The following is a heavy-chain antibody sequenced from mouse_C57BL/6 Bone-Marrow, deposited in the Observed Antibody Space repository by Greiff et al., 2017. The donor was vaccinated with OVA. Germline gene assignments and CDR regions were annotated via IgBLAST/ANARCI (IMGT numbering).Heavy chain of an antibody. J-gene: IGHJ2*01. D-gene: IGHD2-3*01. CDR1: GFTFSSYG. Sequence: EVKLVESGGDLVKPGGSLKLSCAASGFTFSSYGMSWVRQTPDKRLEWVATISSGGSYTYYPDSVKGRFTISRDNAKNTLYLQMSSLKSEDTAMYYCARLSDGYYYFDYWGRGTTLTVSS. CDR2: ISSGGSYT. V-gene: IGHV5-6*01. CDR3: ARLSDGYYYFDY.